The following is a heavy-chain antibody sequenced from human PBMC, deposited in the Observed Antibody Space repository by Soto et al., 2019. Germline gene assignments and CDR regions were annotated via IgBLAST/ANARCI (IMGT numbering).Heavy chain of an antibody. V-gene: IGHV4-34*01. CDR2: INHSGST. CDR3: ARGGRIAAAGMVY. J-gene: IGHJ4*02. CDR1: GGSFSGYY. D-gene: IGHD6-13*01. Sequence: SETLSLTCAVYGGSFSGYYWSWIRQPPGKGLEWIGEINHSGSTNYNPSLKSRVTISVDTSKNQFSLKLSSVTAADTAVYYCARGGRIAAAGMVYWGQGTLVTVSS.